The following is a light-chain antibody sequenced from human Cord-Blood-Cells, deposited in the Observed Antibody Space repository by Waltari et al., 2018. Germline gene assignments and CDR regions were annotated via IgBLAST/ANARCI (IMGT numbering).Light chain of an antibody. CDR1: SSDVGCYNL. Sequence: QSPLTQPPPVSGSPGQSLTISRTGTSSDVGCYNLVSWYQQHPGKAPKLMIYEGSKRPAGVSNRFSGSKSGNTASLTISGLQAEDEADYYCCSYAGSSTLVFGGGTKLTVL. J-gene: IGLJ2*01. CDR3: CSYAGSSTLV. CDR2: EGS. V-gene: IGLV2-23*01.